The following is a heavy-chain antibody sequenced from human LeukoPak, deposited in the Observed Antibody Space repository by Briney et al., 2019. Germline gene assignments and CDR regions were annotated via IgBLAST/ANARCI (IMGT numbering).Heavy chain of an antibody. CDR3: ARGTLTYGGNYYYYYYMDV. Sequence: SETLSLTCTVSGGSISNYYWTWIRQPPGKGLEWIGFIYYSGSTNYNPSLKSRVTISVDTSKNQFSLRLTSVTAADTAVYYCARGTLTYGGNYYYYYYMDVWGKGTTVTVSS. V-gene: IGHV4-59*01. J-gene: IGHJ6*03. CDR1: GGSISNYY. D-gene: IGHD3-16*01. CDR2: IYYSGST.